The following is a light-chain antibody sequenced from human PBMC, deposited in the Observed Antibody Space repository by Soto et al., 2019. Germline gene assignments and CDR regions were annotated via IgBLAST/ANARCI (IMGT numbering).Light chain of an antibody. Sequence: NFMLTQPHSVSESPGKTVTISCSGSGGSIGSKYVLWYQQRPGSAPATVIYNDDRRPSGVPDRFSGSVDRSSNSASLTIAGLETGDEAIYYCQSFDVDTWVFGGGTQLTVL. CDR3: QSFDVDTWV. CDR1: GGSIGSKY. J-gene: IGLJ3*02. V-gene: IGLV6-57*02. CDR2: NDD.